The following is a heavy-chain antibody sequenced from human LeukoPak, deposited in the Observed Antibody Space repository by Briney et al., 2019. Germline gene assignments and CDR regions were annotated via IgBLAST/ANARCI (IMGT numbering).Heavy chain of an antibody. CDR1: CGSIGSYY. D-gene: IGHD3-22*01. V-gene: IGHV4-59*01. J-gene: IGHJ4*02. Sequence: PSETLSLTCTVSCGSIGSYYWSWIRQPPGKGLEWIGYIFYGGNTNYNPSLKSRVTISVDTSKNQFSLRLSSVTAADTAVYYCARDQGGYYSHFDSWGQGTLVTVSS. CDR2: IFYGGNT. CDR3: ARDQGGYYSHFDS.